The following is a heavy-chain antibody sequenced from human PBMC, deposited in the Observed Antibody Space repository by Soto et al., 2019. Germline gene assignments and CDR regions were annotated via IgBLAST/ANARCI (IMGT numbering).Heavy chain of an antibody. J-gene: IGHJ6*02. V-gene: IGHV4-59*12. CDR3: ARETTDGMDV. CDR2: IYYSGST. D-gene: IGHD4-17*01. CDR1: GGSISSYY. Sequence: SETLSPTCTVSGGSISSYYWSWIRQPPGKGMEWIGYIYYSGSTNYNPSLKSRVTISVDTSKNQLSLKLSSVTAADTAVYYCARETTDGMDVCGQGATVTVSS.